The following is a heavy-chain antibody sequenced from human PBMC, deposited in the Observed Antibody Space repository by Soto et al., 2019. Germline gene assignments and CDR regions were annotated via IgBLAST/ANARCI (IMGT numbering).Heavy chain of an antibody. Sequence: ASVKVSCKTSGYTFTYYALHWVRQAPGQGLEWMGWINTGNGKTKYSQNFQGRLTITRDTSATTLYMELSSLRSEDATVYYCVRFSGIPVWGQGTLVTVSS. D-gene: IGHD1-1*01. J-gene: IGHJ4*02. CDR2: INTGNGKT. V-gene: IGHV1-3*04. CDR1: GYTFTYYA. CDR3: VRFSGIPV.